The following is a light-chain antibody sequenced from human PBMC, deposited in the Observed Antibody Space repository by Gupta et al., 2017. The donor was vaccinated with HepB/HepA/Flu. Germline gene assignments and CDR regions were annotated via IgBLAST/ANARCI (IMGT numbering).Light chain of an antibody. V-gene: IGKV1-8*01. J-gene: IGKJ1*01. CDR1: QGISSY. Sequence: AIRMTQSPSSFSASTGERVTITCRASQGISSYLAWYQQKPGKAPKLLIFAASTLQSGVPSRFSGSGSGTDFTLTISSLQSDDFATYYCQQYYTYPRTFGQGTKVEIK. CDR3: QQYYTYPRT. CDR2: AAS.